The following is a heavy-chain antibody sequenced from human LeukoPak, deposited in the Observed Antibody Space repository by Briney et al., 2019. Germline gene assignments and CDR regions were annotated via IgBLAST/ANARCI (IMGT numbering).Heavy chain of an antibody. V-gene: IGHV1-18*01. CDR1: GYTFTSYG. Sequence: GGSVKVSCKASGYTFTSYGISWVRQAPGQGLEWMGWISAYNGNTNYAQKLQGRVTMTTDTSTSTAYMELRSLRSDDTAVYYCARDREIATSSGWYAPPFYYYCGMDVWGQGTTVTVSS. CDR3: ARDREIATSSGWYAPPFYYYCGMDV. D-gene: IGHD6-19*01. CDR2: ISAYNGNT. J-gene: IGHJ6*02.